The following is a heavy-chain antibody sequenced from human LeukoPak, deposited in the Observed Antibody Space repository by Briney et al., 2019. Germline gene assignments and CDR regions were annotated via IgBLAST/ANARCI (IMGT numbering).Heavy chain of an antibody. CDR2: IFPADSST. D-gene: IGHD3-16*01. V-gene: IGHV5-51*01. J-gene: IGHJ2*01. Sequence: GESLTISCQGSGYNFRSSWVAWVRQTPGKGLEWMGIIFPADSSTRYSPSFQGQVTISADKSISTAYLHWSSLKASDSALYYCASRNSASYWYFDIWGRGERGTVSS. CDR1: GYNFRSSW. CDR3: ASRNSASYWYFDI.